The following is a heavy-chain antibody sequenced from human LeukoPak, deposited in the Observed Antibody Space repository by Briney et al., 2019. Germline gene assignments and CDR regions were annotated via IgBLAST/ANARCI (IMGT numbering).Heavy chain of an antibody. J-gene: IGHJ4*02. CDR1: GFSFSSHG. V-gene: IGHV3-23*01. Sequence: GGTLRLSCAASGFSFSSHGMSWVRQAPGKGLEWVSGIIGGAGGTYYADSVKGRFTISRDNAKNTLYLQMNSLRAEDTAVYYCAHGSMYQLDSWGQGTLVTVST. D-gene: IGHD2-2*01. CDR2: IIGGAGGT. CDR3: AHGSMYQLDS.